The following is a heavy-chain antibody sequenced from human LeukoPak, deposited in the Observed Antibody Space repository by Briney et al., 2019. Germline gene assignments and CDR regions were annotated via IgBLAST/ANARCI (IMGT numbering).Heavy chain of an antibody. CDR2: IIPIFGTA. Sequence: SVKVSCKASGGTFSSYAISWVRQAPGQGLEWMGGIIPIFGTANYAQKFQGRVTITADESTSTAYMELSSLRSEDTAVYYCARDLGGLERSGQYWGQGTLVTVSS. D-gene: IGHD6-19*01. CDR3: ARDLGGLERSGQY. CDR1: GGTFSSYA. V-gene: IGHV1-69*13. J-gene: IGHJ4*02.